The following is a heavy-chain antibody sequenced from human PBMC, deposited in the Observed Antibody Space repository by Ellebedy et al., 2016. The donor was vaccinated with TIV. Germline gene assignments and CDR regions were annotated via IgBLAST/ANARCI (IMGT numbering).Heavy chain of an antibody. Sequence: ASVKVSCKTSGYSFTNYWIGWVRQMPGKGLEWMGIIYPGDSDTRYSPSFQGQVTISADKSISTAYLQWSSLKASDTAMYYCTRRSTQGEIWGQGTMVTVSS. J-gene: IGHJ3*02. V-gene: IGHV5-51*01. CDR3: TRRSTQGEI. CDR2: IYPGDSDT. CDR1: GYSFTNYW. D-gene: IGHD3-16*01.